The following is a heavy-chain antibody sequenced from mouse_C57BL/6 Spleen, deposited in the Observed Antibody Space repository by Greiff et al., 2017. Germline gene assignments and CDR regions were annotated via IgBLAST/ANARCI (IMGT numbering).Heavy chain of an antibody. Sequence: EVQLQQSGPELVKPGASVKISCKASGYTFTDYYMNWVKQSHGKSLEWIGVINPNSGGTSYNQKFKGKATLTVDKSSSTAYMELRSLTSEDSAVYYCSDGYYGAWLAYWGQGTLVTVSA. CDR3: SDGYYGAWLAY. CDR2: INPNSGGT. V-gene: IGHV1-26*01. D-gene: IGHD2-3*01. CDR1: GYTFTDYY. J-gene: IGHJ3*01.